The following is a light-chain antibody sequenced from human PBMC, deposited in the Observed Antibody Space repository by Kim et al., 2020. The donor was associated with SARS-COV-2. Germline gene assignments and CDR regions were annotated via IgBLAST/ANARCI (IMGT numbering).Light chain of an antibody. CDR1: LSMISNY. CDR3: QQYGTSPLS. CDR2: GVS. J-gene: IGKJ5*01. Sequence: SPGETATLSCRASLSMISNYLAWYQQKPGQAPRLLVYGVSSRATGIPDRFSGSGSGTDFTLTIGGLEPEDSAVYFCQQYGTSPLSFGQGTRLEIK. V-gene: IGKV3-20*01.